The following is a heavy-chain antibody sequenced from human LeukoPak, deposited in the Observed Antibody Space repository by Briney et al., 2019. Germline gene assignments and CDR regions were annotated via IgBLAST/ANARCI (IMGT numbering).Heavy chain of an antibody. D-gene: IGHD3-9*01. CDR2: ISAYNGNT. CDR1: GYTFTSYG. V-gene: IGHV1-18*04. Sequence: ASVKVSCKASGYTFTSYGISWVRQAPGQGLEWMGWISAYNGNTNYAQKLQGRVTMTTDTSTSTAYMELRSLRSDDTAVYYCARVGGRYFDWLYRDYWGQGTLVTVSS. J-gene: IGHJ4*02. CDR3: ARVGGRYFDWLYRDY.